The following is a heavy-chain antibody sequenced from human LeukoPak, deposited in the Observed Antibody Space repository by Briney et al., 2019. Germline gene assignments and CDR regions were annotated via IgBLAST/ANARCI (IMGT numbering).Heavy chain of an antibody. CDR3: ARNFYGSGSYYGLNLNY. CDR1: GGSISSNW. D-gene: IGHD3-10*01. V-gene: IGHV4-4*02. Sequence: PSGTLSLTCAVSGGSISSNWWSWVRQPPGKGLEWIGEIYHSGSTNYNPSLKSRVTISVDKSKNQFSLKLSSVTAADTAVYYCARNFYGSGSYYGLNLNYWGQGTLVTVSS. J-gene: IGHJ4*02. CDR2: IYHSGST.